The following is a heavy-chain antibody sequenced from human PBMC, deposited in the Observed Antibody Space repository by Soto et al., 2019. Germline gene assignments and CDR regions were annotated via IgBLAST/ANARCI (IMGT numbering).Heavy chain of an antibody. CDR2: IYWDDDK. CDR3: AHRQRTVYFDY. CDR1: GFSLSTSGVG. V-gene: IGHV2-5*02. J-gene: IGHJ4*02. D-gene: IGHD4-17*01. Sequence: QITLKESGPTLVKPTQTLTLTCTFSGFSLSTSGVGVGWIRQPPGKALEWLALIYWDDDKRYSPSLKSRLTITEHTSKNPVVLTMTNMDPVDTATYYCAHRQRTVYFDYWGQGTLVTVSS.